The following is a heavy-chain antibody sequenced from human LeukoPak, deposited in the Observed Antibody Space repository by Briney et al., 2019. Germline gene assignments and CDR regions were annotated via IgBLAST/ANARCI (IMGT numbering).Heavy chain of an antibody. CDR3: ARVGGNYGDYGDAFDI. CDR2: IYYSGST. V-gene: IGHV4-59*01. D-gene: IGHD4-17*01. J-gene: IGHJ3*02. CDR1: GGSISSYY. Sequence: SETLSLTCTVSGGSISSYYWSWIRQPPGKGLEWIGYIYYSGSTNYNPSLKSRVTISVDTSKNQFSLKLSSVTAADTAVYYCARVGGNYGDYGDAFDIWGQGTMVTVSS.